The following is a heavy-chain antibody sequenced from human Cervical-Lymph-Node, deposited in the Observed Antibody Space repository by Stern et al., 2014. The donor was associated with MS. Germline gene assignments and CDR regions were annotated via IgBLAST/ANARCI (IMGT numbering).Heavy chain of an antibody. J-gene: IGHJ3*02. CDR2: IIPIFGTA. Sequence: VHLVESGAEVKKPGSSVKVSCKASGGTFSSYAISWVRQAPGQGLEWMGGIIPIFGTANYAQKFQGRVTITADESTSTAYMELSSLRSEDTAVYYCARGSGYDYPRDDAFDIWGQGTMVTVSS. V-gene: IGHV1-69*01. CDR3: ARGSGYDYPRDDAFDI. D-gene: IGHD5-12*01. CDR1: GGTFSSYA.